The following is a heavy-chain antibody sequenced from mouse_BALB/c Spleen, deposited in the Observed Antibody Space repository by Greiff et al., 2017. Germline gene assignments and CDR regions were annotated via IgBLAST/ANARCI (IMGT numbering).Heavy chain of an antibody. D-gene: IGHD2-4*01. CDR3: AREIYYDLYYFDY. CDR2: ISSGGST. V-gene: IGHV5-6-5*01. CDR1: GFTFSDYY. Sequence: DVMVVESGGGLVKPGGSLKLSCAASGFTFSDYYMYWVRQTPEKRLEWVASISSGGSTYYPDSVKGRFTISRDNARNILYLQMSSLRSEDTAMYYCAREIYYDLYYFDYWGQGTTLTVSS. J-gene: IGHJ2*01.